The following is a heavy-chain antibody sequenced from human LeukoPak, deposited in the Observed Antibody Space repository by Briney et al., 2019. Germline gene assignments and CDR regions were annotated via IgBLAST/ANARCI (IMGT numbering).Heavy chain of an antibody. CDR3: ARVKATIQSYYYYYMDV. CDR2: IYYSGST. CDR1: GGSISSYY. J-gene: IGHJ6*03. D-gene: IGHD5-18*01. Sequence: KPSETLSLTCTVSGGSISSYYWSWIRQPPGKGLEWIGYIYYSGSTNYNPSLKSRVTISVDTSKNQFSLKLSSVTAADTAVYYCARVKATIQSYYYYYMDVWGKGTTVTVSS. V-gene: IGHV4-59*01.